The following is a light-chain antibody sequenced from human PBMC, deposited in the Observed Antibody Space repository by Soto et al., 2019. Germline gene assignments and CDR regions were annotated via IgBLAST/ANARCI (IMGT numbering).Light chain of an antibody. V-gene: IGLV1-51*02. J-gene: IGLJ3*02. CDR2: ENN. Sequence: QSVLTQPPSVSAAPGQTVTISCAGSSSNIGNNFVSWYQQLPGTAPKLLIYENNKRPSGIPDRFSGYKSGTSASLGITGLQTGDEAVYYCGTWDSSLTVGVFGGGTKLTVL. CDR3: GTWDSSLTVGV. CDR1: SSNIGNNF.